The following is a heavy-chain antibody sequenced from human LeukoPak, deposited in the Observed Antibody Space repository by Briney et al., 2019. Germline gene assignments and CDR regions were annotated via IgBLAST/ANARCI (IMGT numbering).Heavy chain of an antibody. D-gene: IGHD2-2*01. CDR2: ISSSRSTI. V-gene: IGHV3-48*01. CDR3: AREYCSSTSCLYDY. Sequence: PGGSLRLSCAASGFTFSSYSMNWVRQAPGKGLEWVSYISSSRSTIYYADSVKGRFPISRDNAKNSLYLQMNSLRAEDAAVYYCAREYCSSTSCLYDYWGQGTLVTVSS. CDR1: GFTFSSYS. J-gene: IGHJ4*02.